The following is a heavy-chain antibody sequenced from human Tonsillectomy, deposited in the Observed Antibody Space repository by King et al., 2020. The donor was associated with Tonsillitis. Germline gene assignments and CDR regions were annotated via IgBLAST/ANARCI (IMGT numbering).Heavy chain of an antibody. V-gene: IGHV5-10-1*03. D-gene: IGHD3/OR15-3a*01. J-gene: IGHJ3*02. CDR2: IDPHDSYT. CDR3: ARIRGWTPGAFEI. CDR1: GYRFSTEW. Sequence: QLVQSGAEAKKPGESLRISCKGSGYRFSTEWITWVRQMPGKGLQWMGRIDPHDSYTNYGPSFQGHVTISVDNSISTAYLQRSSLQASDTARYYCARIRGWTPGAFEIWGQGTMVTVSS.